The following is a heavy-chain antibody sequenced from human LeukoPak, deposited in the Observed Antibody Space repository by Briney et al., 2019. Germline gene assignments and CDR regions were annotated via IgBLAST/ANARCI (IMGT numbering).Heavy chain of an antibody. Sequence: PGGSLRLSCAASEFTFSSYAMSWVRQAPGKGLEWVAGIGGSGSSTYYTDSVKGRFTISRDNSKKTLYLQMNSLRPEDTAIYYCAKQRGGTCYSSLDYWGQGILVTVSS. CDR2: IGGSGSST. CDR3: AKQRGGTCYSSLDY. CDR1: EFTFSSYA. V-gene: IGHV3-23*01. D-gene: IGHD2-15*01. J-gene: IGHJ4*02.